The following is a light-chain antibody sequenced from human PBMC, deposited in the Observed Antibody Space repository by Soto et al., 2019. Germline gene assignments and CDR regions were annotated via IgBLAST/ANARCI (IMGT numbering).Light chain of an antibody. CDR2: DAS. J-gene: IGKJ4*01. CDR1: QDITNY. CDR3: QQYDHLPLT. V-gene: IGKV1-33*01. Sequence: DLQMTQSPSSLSASVGDRVTITCQASQDITNYLNWYQQKPGRAPKLLIYDASNLETGVPSRFSGSGSGTDFTFTISSLQPEDIATYYCQQYDHLPLTFGGGTKLEIK.